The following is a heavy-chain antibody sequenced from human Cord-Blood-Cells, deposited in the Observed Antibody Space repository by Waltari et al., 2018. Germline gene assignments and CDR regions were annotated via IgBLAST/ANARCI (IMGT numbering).Heavy chain of an antibody. CDR3: ARNKWGKDY. Sequence: QVQLQQLGAGLFKPSATLSLTCPVYGGSFSGYYWSWIRQPPGKGLEWIGEINHSGSTNYNPSIKSRVTISVDTSKNQFSRKLSSVTAADTAVYYCARNKWGKDYWGQGTLVTVSS. CDR2: INHSGST. D-gene: IGHD2-8*01. CDR1: GGSFSGYY. J-gene: IGHJ4*02. V-gene: IGHV4-34*01.